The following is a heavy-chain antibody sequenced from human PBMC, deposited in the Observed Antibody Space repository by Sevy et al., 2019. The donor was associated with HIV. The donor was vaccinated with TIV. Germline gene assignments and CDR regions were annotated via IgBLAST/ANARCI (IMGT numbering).Heavy chain of an antibody. D-gene: IGHD2-8*02. J-gene: IGHJ6*02. V-gene: IGHV3-23*01. CDR3: AKRRVQSGLSGGGANYGMDV. CDR2: LIGGGSRT. CDR1: GFPFSNYA. Sequence: GMSLRLSCAASGFPFSNYAMSWVRQAPGKGLEWVSTLIGGGSRTYYADSVTGRFIISRDNSRNTLYLQMNSLRAEDTAIYYCAKRRVQSGLSGGGANYGMDVCGRGTTVTVSS.